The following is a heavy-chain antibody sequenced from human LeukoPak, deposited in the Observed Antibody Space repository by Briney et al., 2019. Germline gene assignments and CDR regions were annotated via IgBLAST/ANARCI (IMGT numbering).Heavy chain of an antibody. V-gene: IGHV3-23*01. CDR3: VKDLQPDGKWEVDY. CDR1: GFSFGGYT. Sequence: GGSLRLSCAASGFSFGGYTMSWVRQAAGKGMEWVSGIIGSTNTYYAESVKGRFTISRDNSKNTLYLQMNSLRAEDTGVYYCVKDLQPDGKWEVDYWGRGTLVIVSS. J-gene: IGHJ4*02. CDR2: IIGSTNT. D-gene: IGHD1-26*01.